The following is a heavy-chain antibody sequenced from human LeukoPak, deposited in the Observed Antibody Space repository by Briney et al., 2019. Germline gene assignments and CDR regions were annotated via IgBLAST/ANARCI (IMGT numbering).Heavy chain of an antibody. Sequence: GGSLRLSCAASGFTFSTFAMIWVRQPPGKGLEWVSSIFPSGGEIYYADSVRGRFTISRDNSKSTVSLQMNSLRAEDTSIYYCATYRQVLLPFDSWGKGTLVTVSS. D-gene: IGHD2-8*02. V-gene: IGHV3-23*01. J-gene: IGHJ4*02. CDR2: IFPSGGEI. CDR1: GFTFSTFA. CDR3: ATYRQVLLPFDS.